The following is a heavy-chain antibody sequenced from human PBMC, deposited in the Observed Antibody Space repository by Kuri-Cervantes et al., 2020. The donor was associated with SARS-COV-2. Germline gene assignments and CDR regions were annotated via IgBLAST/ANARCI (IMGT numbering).Heavy chain of an antibody. Sequence: SVKVSCKASGGTFSSYAISWVRQAPGQGLEWMGGIIPIFGTANYVQKFQGRVTITADESTSTAYMELSSLRSEDTAVYYCATPERGYSYGGYFDYWGQGTLVTVSS. CDR2: IIPIFGTA. V-gene: IGHV1-69*13. J-gene: IGHJ4*02. D-gene: IGHD5-18*01. CDR1: GGTFSSYA. CDR3: ATPERGYSYGGYFDY.